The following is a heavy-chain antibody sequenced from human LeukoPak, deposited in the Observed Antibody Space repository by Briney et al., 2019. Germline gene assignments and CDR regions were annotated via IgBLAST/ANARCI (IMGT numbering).Heavy chain of an antibody. CDR2: INPNSGVT. CDR3: ASLIGAPVGFLAAAMTLDDY. J-gene: IGHJ4*02. V-gene: IGHV1-2*02. Sequence: ASVKVSCKASGYTFTGYYMHWVRQAPGHELEWMGGINPNSGVTNYAQKFQGRVTMTRDTSISTASMELSRLRSDDTAVYYCASLIGAPVGFLAAAMTLDDYWGQGTLVTVSS. D-gene: IGHD2-2*01. CDR1: GYTFTGYY.